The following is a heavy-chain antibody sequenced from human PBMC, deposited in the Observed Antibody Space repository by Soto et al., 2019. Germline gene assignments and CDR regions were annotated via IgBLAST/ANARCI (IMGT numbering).Heavy chain of an antibody. Sequence: QVPLVQSGGEVKRPGASVKVSCKTSGNTFSNYGITWVRQAPGQPLEWLGWISLYSDGTNYAQKFQGRVSMTTDTSTTTAYMELRSLRSDDTAVYYCARVVPGAEAWFGPWGQGTLVTVSS. CDR3: ARVVPGAEAWFGP. V-gene: IGHV1-18*01. J-gene: IGHJ5*02. D-gene: IGHD2-2*01. CDR2: ISLYSDGT. CDR1: GNTFSNYG.